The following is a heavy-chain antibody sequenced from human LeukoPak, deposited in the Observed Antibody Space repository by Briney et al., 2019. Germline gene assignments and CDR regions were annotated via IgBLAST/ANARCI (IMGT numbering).Heavy chain of an antibody. CDR3: ALAPNSNWFDF. D-gene: IGHD2-8*01. Sequence: SETLSPTCTVSGDSTSNFYWNWIRQSPGKGLEWIGNIHYSGSSVYNPSLKSRGTISIDTSRRQFFLKLNSVTAADTAVYFCALAPNSNWFDFWGPGTLVTVSS. V-gene: IGHV4-59*03. CDR1: GDSTSNFY. J-gene: IGHJ5*01. CDR2: IHYSGSS.